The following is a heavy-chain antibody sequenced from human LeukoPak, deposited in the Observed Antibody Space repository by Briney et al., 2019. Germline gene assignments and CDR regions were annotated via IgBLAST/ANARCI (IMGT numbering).Heavy chain of an antibody. D-gene: IGHD6-19*01. CDR3: AKGSGPSWPYYFDY. CDR2: ISGSGGST. Sequence: GASLRLSCAASGFTFSSYAMSWVRQAPGKGLEWVSAISGSGGSTYNADSVKGRFTISRDNSKNTLYLQMNTLRAEDTAVYYCAKGSGPSWPYYFDYWGQGTLVTVSS. CDR1: GFTFSSYA. V-gene: IGHV3-23*01. J-gene: IGHJ4*02.